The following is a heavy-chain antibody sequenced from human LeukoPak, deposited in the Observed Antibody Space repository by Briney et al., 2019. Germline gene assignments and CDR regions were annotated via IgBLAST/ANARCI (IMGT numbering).Heavy chain of an antibody. Sequence: PGGSLRLSCAASGFTFSSYSMNWVRQAPGKGLEWVSSISSSSSYIYYADSVKGRFTISRDNAKNSLYLQMNSLRAEDTAVYYCARDHELWFGELFYFDYWGQGTLVTVSS. CDR3: ARDHELWFGELFYFDY. CDR2: ISSSSSYI. CDR1: GFTFSSYS. V-gene: IGHV3-21*01. D-gene: IGHD3-10*01. J-gene: IGHJ4*02.